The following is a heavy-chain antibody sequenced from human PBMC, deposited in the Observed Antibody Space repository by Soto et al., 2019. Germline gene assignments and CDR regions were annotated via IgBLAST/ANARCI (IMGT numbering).Heavy chain of an antibody. D-gene: IGHD5-12*01. CDR1: GYTFTSYG. Sequence: ASVKVSCKASGYTFTSYGISWVRQAPGQGLEWMGWISAYNGNTNYAQKLQGRVTMTTDTSTSTAYMELRSLRSEDTAVYYCARDQRVYSGYDFVAAFDIWGQGTMVTVSS. V-gene: IGHV1-18*01. CDR2: ISAYNGNT. J-gene: IGHJ3*02. CDR3: ARDQRVYSGYDFVAAFDI.